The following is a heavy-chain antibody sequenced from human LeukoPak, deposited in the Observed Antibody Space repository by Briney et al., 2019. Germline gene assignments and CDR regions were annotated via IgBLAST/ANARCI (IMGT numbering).Heavy chain of an antibody. D-gene: IGHD6-13*01. Sequence: SETLSLTCTVSGGSVSSGSYYWSWIRQPPGKGLEWIGYIYYSGSTNYNPSLKSRVTISVDTSKNQFSLKLSSVTAADTAVYYCASAGYSSSWSWFDPWGQGTLVTVSS. J-gene: IGHJ5*02. V-gene: IGHV4-61*01. CDR1: GGSVSSGSYY. CDR3: ASAGYSSSWSWFDP. CDR2: IYYSGST.